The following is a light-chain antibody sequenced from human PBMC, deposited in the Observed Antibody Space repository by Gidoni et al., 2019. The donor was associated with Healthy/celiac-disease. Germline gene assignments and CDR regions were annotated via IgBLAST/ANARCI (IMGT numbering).Light chain of an antibody. CDR2: AAS. V-gene: IGKV1-39*01. Sequence: DIQMTQSPSSLSASVGDRVTITCRASQSISSYLNWYQQKPVKAPKLLISAASRLQSGVPSRFSGRVSGTYFTLTISSLQPEDFATYYCQQSYSTPPAGTFGPGTKVDIK. CDR1: QSISSY. CDR3: QQSYSTPPAGT. J-gene: IGKJ3*01.